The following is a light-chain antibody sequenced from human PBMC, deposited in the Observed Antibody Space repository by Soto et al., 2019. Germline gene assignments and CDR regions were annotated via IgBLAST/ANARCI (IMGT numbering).Light chain of an antibody. CDR1: QSVSRS. J-gene: IGKJ2*01. CDR3: QQCSSWPYT. CDR2: DAS. V-gene: IGKV3-11*01. Sequence: EIVLTQSPATLSLSPGERVTLSCRASQSVSRSLAWYQQKPGQAPRLLIYDASNSATGIPARFSGSGSGTDFSLTISSLAPEDFAVYYCQQCSSWPYTFGQGTKLDFK.